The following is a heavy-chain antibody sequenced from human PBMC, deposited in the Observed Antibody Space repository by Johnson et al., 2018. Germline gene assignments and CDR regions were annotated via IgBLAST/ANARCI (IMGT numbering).Heavy chain of an antibody. D-gene: IGHD6-13*01. V-gene: IGHV4-34*01. J-gene: IGHJ6*03. CDR3: AKSSEYSSTSSMDV. Sequence: QVQLQQWGAGLLKPSETLSLTCGVYGGSFSGYCWSWIRQPPGKGLEWIGEINHSGSTNYNPSLKSRVTISVDTSKNQFSLKLSSVTAADTAVYYCAKSSEYSSTSSMDVWGKGTTVTVSS. CDR1: GGSFSGYC. CDR2: INHSGST.